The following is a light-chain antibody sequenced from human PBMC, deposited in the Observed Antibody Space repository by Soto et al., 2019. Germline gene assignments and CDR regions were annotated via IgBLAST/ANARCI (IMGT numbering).Light chain of an antibody. V-gene: IGKV3-20*01. CDR3: QQYGSSPPLT. Sequence: EIVLTQSPGTLSLSPGERATLSCRASQSVSSSFLAWYQQKPGQAPRLLIYGASSRATGIPDRFSGSGSGTDFTLTISRLEPEDVAVYYCQQYGSSPPLTFGQGTKVEI. CDR2: GAS. J-gene: IGKJ1*01. CDR1: QSVSSSF.